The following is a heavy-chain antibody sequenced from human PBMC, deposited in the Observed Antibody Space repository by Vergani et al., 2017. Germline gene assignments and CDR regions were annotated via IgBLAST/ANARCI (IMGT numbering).Heavy chain of an antibody. CDR3: ARDGYCSSTSCYGWFDP. D-gene: IGHD2-2*03. CDR2: INPNSGST. CDR1: GYTFTGYY. V-gene: IGHV1-2*02. J-gene: IGHJ5*02. Sequence: QVQLVQSGAEVKKPGASVKVSCKASGYTFTGYYMHWVRQAPGQGLEWMGWINPNSGSTNYAQKFQGRVTITRDTSISTAYMELSRLRSDDTAVYYCARDGYCSSTSCYGWFDPWGQGTLVTVSS.